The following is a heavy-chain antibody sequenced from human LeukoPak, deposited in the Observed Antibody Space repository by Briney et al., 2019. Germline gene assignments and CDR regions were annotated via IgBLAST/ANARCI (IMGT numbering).Heavy chain of an antibody. CDR1: GFAFSVYA. CDR3: AKPIAGGLAVTADWFHP. D-gene: IGHD6-19*01. J-gene: IGHJ5*01. Sequence: GGSLRLSCAASGFAFSVYAMSWLRQPPGKGLEWVSTINANSGKTSYAASVRGRFTISRDNSKNALYLQLNTLRADDTAMYYCAKPIAGGLAVTADWFHPWGQGTLVVVSS. CDR2: INANSGKT. V-gene: IGHV3-23*01.